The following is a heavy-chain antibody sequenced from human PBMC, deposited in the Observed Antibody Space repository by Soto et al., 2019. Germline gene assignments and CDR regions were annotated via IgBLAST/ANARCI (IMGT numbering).Heavy chain of an antibody. V-gene: IGHV3-48*01. J-gene: IGHJ4*02. Sequence: EVQLVESGGGLVQPGGSLRLSCVASGFTFNSYGMNWVRQAPGKGLEWISYINSGSTSVFYADSVTGRFTISRDNAKNSLYLQMNSLRAEDTAVYYCASSASPDAYWGQGTLVTVSS. CDR3: ASSASPDAY. CDR2: INSGSTSV. D-gene: IGHD1-26*01. CDR1: GFTFNSYG.